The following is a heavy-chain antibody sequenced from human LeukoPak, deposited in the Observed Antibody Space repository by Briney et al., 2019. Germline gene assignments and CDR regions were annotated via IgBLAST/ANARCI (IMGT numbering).Heavy chain of an antibody. CDR3: ARVRDYGDSDY. CDR2: MNPNSGNT. Sequence: ASVKVSCKASGGTFSSYAISWVRQAPGQGLEWMGWMNPNSGNTGYAQKFQGRVTITRNTSISTAYMELSSLRSEDTAVYYCARVRDYGDSDYWGQGTLVTVSS. V-gene: IGHV1-8*03. D-gene: IGHD4-17*01. J-gene: IGHJ4*02. CDR1: GGTFSSYA.